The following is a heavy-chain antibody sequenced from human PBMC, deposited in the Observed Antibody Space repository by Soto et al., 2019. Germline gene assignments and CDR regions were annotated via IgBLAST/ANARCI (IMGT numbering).Heavy chain of an antibody. CDR1: GFTFSSYW. Sequence: GGSLRLSCAASGFTFSSYWMHWVRQAPGKGLVWVSRINSDGSSTSYADSVKGRFTISRDNAKNTLYLQMNSLGAEDTAVYYCARVVYSSASLMDVWGKGTTVTVSS. D-gene: IGHD6-6*01. V-gene: IGHV3-74*01. CDR3: ARVVYSSASLMDV. CDR2: INSDGSST. J-gene: IGHJ6*04.